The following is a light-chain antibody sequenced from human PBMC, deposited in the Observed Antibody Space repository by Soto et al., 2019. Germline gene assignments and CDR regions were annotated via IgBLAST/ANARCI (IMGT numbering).Light chain of an antibody. Sequence: EIVLTQSPGTLSLSPGERATLSCRASQSVSSSYLAWYQQKPGQARRLLIYGASSRAPCIPDRFSSSGSGTDFTLTISRLEPEDFAVYYCQQYGSSPYTFGQGTKLEIK. V-gene: IGKV3-20*01. J-gene: IGKJ2*01. CDR2: GAS. CDR1: QSVSSSY. CDR3: QQYGSSPYT.